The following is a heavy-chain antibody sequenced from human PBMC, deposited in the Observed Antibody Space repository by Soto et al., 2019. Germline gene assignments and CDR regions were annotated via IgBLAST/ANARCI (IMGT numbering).Heavy chain of an antibody. J-gene: IGHJ4*02. CDR1: GFTFSNAW. CDR3: TTGLWFGELFQYYFDY. V-gene: IGHV3-15*01. D-gene: IGHD3-10*01. Sequence: PGGSLRLSCAASGFTFSNAWMSWVRQAPGKGLEWVGRIKSKTDGGTTDYAAPVKGRFTISRDDSKNTLYLQMNSLKTEDTAVYFCTTGLWFGELFQYYFDYWGQGTLVTVSS. CDR2: IKSKTDGGTT.